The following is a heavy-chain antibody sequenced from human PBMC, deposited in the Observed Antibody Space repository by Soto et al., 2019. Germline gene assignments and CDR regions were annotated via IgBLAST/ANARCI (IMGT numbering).Heavy chain of an antibody. CDR1: GFTFSNNG. CDR2: ISSDGINK. CDR3: AMDLYRGTSRFDY. Sequence: QVQLVESGGGAVQPGRSLRLSCAASGFTFSNNGNHWVRQAADKELEWVAVISSDGINKYYADSVKGRSTISRDNSKNTLFLQMNRLRVEYTAVYYCAMDLYRGTSRFDYWGQGTLVTVSS. V-gene: IGHV3-30*03. D-gene: IGHD2-15*01. J-gene: IGHJ4*02.